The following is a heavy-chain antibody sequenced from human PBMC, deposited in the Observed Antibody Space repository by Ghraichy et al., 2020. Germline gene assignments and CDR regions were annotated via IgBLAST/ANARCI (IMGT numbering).Heavy chain of an antibody. Sequence: GGSLRLSCAGSGFTFSNAWMTWVRQAPGRGLEWVGRIKSKSDGETTDYAAPVKGRFTISREDSKNMLYLQMNSLKTEDTAVYYCASGDSSLSGRVYYYYMDVWGKGTTVTVSS. CDR3: ASGDSSLSGRVYYYYMDV. D-gene: IGHD6-19*01. CDR1: GFTFSNAW. CDR2: IKSKSDGETT. J-gene: IGHJ6*03. V-gene: IGHV3-15*07.